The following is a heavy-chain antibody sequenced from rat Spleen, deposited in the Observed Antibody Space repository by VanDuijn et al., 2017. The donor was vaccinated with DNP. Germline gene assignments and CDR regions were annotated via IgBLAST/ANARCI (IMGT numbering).Heavy chain of an antibody. CDR1: GFTFSDYN. Sequence: EVQLVESGGGLVQPGRSLKLSCVASGFTFSDYNMAWVRQAPQKGLEWVASISYDGSSTYYRDSVKGRFTISRDNAKSTLYLQMDSLRSEDTATYHCTLGAGDYWGQGVMVTVSS. J-gene: IGHJ2*01. CDR3: TLGAGDY. D-gene: IGHD5-1*01. V-gene: IGHV5-7*01. CDR2: ISYDGSST.